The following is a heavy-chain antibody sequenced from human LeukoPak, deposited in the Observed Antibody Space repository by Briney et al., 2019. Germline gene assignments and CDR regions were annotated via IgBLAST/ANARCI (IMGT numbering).Heavy chain of an antibody. J-gene: IGHJ3*02. CDR1: GGSFTTYY. Sequence: SETLSLTCTVSGGSFTTYYWSWIRQPAGRGLEWIGHIDSSGTTNYNPSLKSRVTMSTDPSKNQFSLKLSSVTAADTAVYYCARERSGSEIFARSFDIWGQGTMVTVSS. D-gene: IGHD3-3*01. V-gene: IGHV4-4*07. CDR3: ARERSGSEIFARSFDI. CDR2: IDSSGTT.